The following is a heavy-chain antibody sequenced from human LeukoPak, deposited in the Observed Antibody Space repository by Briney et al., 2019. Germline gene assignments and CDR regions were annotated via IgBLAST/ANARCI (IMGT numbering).Heavy chain of an antibody. Sequence: PGGSLRLSCAASGFTFSSYSMNWARQAPGKGLEWVSSISSSSSYIYYADSVKGRFTISRDNAKNSLYLQMNSLRAEDTAVYYCARDNPGYSYGSDYWGQGTLVTVSS. J-gene: IGHJ4*02. D-gene: IGHD5-18*01. CDR1: GFTFSSYS. CDR2: ISSSSSYI. V-gene: IGHV3-21*01. CDR3: ARDNPGYSYGSDY.